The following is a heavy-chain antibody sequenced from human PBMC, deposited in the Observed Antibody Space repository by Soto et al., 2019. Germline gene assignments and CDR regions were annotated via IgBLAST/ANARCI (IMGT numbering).Heavy chain of an antibody. CDR2: TYYRSNWRH. CDR3: ARGVAGSGFDL. D-gene: IGHD6-19*01. CDR1: GDSVSSNTAA. Sequence: SQTLSLTCAISGDSVSSNTAAWNWVRSSPSRGLEWLGRTYYRSNWRHDYAVSVKSRITVNPDTSKNHFSLQLNSVTPDDTAVYYCARGVAGSGFDLWGQGTLVTVSS. V-gene: IGHV6-1*01. J-gene: IGHJ4*02.